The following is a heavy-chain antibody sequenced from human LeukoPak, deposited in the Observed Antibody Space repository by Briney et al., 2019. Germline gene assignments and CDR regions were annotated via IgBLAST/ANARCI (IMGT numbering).Heavy chain of an antibody. Sequence: GGSLRLSCAVSGFTVSGNYMSWVRQAPGKGLEWVSLICGGTTYYADSVKGRFTISRDNSKNTLYLQMNSLRAEDTAVYYCARGPSGYHNTGGQGTLVTVSS. V-gene: IGHV3-53*01. CDR3: ARGPSGYHNT. D-gene: IGHD5-12*01. CDR2: ICGGTT. J-gene: IGHJ4*02. CDR1: GFTVSGNY.